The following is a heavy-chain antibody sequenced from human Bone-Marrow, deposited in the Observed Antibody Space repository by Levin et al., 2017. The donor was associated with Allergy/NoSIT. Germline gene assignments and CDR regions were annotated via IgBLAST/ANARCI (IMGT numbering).Heavy chain of an antibody. Sequence: SQTLSLTCTVSGASLSSSNYYWGWLRQPPGKGLEWIATIYYSGSTYYNPSLKSRVTISVDTSKTQFSLQLTSVTAADTAVYSCARGSDGKGAFDIWGQGTMVTVSS. V-gene: IGHV4-39*01. CDR1: GASLSSSNYY. D-gene: IGHD2-21*02. CDR2: IYYSGST. CDR3: ARGSDGKGAFDI. J-gene: IGHJ3*02.